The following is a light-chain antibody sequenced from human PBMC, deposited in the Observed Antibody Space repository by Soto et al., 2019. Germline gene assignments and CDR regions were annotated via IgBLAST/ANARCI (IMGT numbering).Light chain of an antibody. Sequence: QSVLTQTASVSGSPGQSITISCTGTSSDVGGYNYVSWYQQHPGKAPKLMIYDVSNRPSGVSNRFSGSKSGNTASLTISGLQAEDVADYYCSSYTSSSTLEDWVFGGGTKLTVL. V-gene: IGLV2-14*01. J-gene: IGLJ3*02. CDR1: SSDVGGYNY. CDR2: DVS. CDR3: SSYTSSSTLEDWV.